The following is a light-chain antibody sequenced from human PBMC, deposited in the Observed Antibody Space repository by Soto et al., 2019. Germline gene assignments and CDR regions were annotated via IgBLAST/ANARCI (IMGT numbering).Light chain of an antibody. Sequence: QAVVTQPPSVSGAPGQRVTISCTGSSSNIGAGYDVHWYQQLPGTAPKLLIYGNSNRPSVVPDRFSGSKSGTSASLAITGLQAEDEADYYCQSYDSSLSGSVFGGGTNLTVL. CDR2: GNS. CDR1: SSNIGAGYD. J-gene: IGLJ2*01. CDR3: QSYDSSLSGSV. V-gene: IGLV1-40*01.